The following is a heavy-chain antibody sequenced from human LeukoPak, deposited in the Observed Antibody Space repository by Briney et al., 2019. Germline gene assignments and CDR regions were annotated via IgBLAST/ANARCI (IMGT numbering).Heavy chain of an antibody. CDR2: IYTSGST. Sequence: SQTLSLTCTVSGGSISSGSYYWSWIRQPAGKGLEWIGRIYTSGSTNYNPSLKSRVTISVDTSKNQFSLKLSSVTAADTAVYYCARVKGNSSSWYLRYWGQGTLVTVSS. CDR1: GGSISSGSYY. D-gene: IGHD6-13*01. V-gene: IGHV4-61*02. CDR3: ARVKGNSSSWYLRY. J-gene: IGHJ4*02.